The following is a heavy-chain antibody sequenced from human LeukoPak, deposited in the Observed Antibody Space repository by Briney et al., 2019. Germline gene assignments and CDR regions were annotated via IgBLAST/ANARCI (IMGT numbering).Heavy chain of an antibody. V-gene: IGHV4-39*01. Sequence: SETLSLTCTVSGDSLYRSDYYWSWIRQPPGKGLEWIGSIYYSGKTYNNPSLKSRVTISVDTSKNQFSLKLNSVTAADTAVFFCARDPLPAGRKGFDSWGQGTLVTVSS. CDR3: ARDPLPAGRKGFDS. D-gene: IGHD2-2*01. CDR1: GDSLYRSDYY. CDR2: IYYSGKT. J-gene: IGHJ4*02.